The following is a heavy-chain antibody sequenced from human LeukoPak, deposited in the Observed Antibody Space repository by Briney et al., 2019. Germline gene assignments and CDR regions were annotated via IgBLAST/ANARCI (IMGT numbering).Heavy chain of an antibody. J-gene: IGHJ4*02. Sequence: GGSLRLSCAASGFTFSDYFMSWIRQAPGKGLEWVSYISSSGSTIYYADSAKGRFTISRDNAKNSLYLQMNSLTAEDTAVYYCARVEYSSSWQIVYYFDYWGQGTLVTVSS. CDR3: ARVEYSSSWQIVYYFDY. CDR2: ISSSGSTI. V-gene: IGHV3-11*04. CDR1: GFTFSDYF. D-gene: IGHD6-13*01.